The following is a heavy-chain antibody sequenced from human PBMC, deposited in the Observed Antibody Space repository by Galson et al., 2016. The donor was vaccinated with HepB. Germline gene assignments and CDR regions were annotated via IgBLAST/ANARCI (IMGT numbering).Heavy chain of an antibody. CDR2: TKYRSKWYF. V-gene: IGHV6-1*01. CDR1: GDSVSDVGAA. Sequence: CAISGDSVSDVGAAWNWIRQSPSRGLEWLGMTKYRSKWYFDYGASVKSRMTMSPDTSKNQLSLQLNSVTPEDTAVYYCAKGSLEGGFDCWGQGSLVTVSS. D-gene: IGHD1-1*01. J-gene: IGHJ4*02. CDR3: AKGSLEGGFDC.